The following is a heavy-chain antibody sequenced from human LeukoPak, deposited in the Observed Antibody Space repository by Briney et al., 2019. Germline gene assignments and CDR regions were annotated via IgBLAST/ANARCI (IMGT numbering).Heavy chain of an antibody. CDR2: IYPGDSNT. V-gene: IGHV5-51*01. D-gene: IGHD1-26*01. J-gene: IGHJ3*02. CDR1: GYSFTTYW. CDR3: AGHLVGPTTLSAFDI. Sequence: GGSLKISCKGSGYSFTTYWIGWVRQMPGKGLEWMGIIYPGDSNTRYSPSFQGQVTISADKSISTAYLQWSSLKASDTAMYYCAGHLVGPTTLSAFDIWGQGTMVTVSS.